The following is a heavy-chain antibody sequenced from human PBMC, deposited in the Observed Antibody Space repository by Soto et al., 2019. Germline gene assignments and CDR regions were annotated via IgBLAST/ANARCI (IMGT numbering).Heavy chain of an antibody. CDR3: AKCGAGAVGGNYYYSGMDV. V-gene: IGHV3-23*01. Sequence: QPGGSLRLSCAASGFTFSSYAMSWVRQAPGKGLEWVSATSGSGAGTYYADSVKGRFTISRDNSKNTLYLQMNSLRAEDTAVYYCAKCGAGAVGGNYYYSGMDVWGQGTTVTVSS. D-gene: IGHD2-21*01. CDR2: TSGSGAGT. J-gene: IGHJ6*02. CDR1: GFTFSSYA.